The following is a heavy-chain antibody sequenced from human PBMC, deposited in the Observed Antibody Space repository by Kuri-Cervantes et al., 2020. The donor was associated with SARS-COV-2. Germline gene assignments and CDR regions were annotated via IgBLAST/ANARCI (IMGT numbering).Heavy chain of an antibody. V-gene: IGHV3-74*01. CDR2: VNSDGSST. CDR3: ARSDGNYYQIDY. J-gene: IGHJ4*02. CDR1: GFTFSSYW. D-gene: IGHD1-26*01. Sequence: LSLTCAASGFTFSSYWMHWVRQAPGKGLVWVSHVNSDGSSTTYADSVKGRFTISRDNAKNTLYLQMNSLRAEDTAVYYCARSDGNYYQIDYWGQGTLVTVSS.